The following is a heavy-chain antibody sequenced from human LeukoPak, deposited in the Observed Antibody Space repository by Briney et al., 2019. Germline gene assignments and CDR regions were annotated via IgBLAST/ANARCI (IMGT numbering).Heavy chain of an antibody. CDR3: ARTDYYDSSGYYYVGAFDI. V-gene: IGHV4-59*01. Sequence: SETLSFNCTGSGGTISSYYWSWIPQPPGKELKWIGYIYYSGSTNYNPSLNSLVTISVDTSKNQFSLKLSSVTAADAAVYYCARTDYYDSSGYYYVGAFDIWGQGTMVTVSS. J-gene: IGHJ3*02. CDR1: GGTISSYY. CDR2: IYYSGST. D-gene: IGHD3-22*01.